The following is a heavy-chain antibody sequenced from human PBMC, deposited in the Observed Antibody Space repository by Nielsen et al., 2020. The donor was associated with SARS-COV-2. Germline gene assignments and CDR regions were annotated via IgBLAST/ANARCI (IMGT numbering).Heavy chain of an antibody. CDR3: ARDYYDSSGYSEYYFDY. J-gene: IGHJ4*02. Sequence: GSLRLSCAASGFTFSSYSMNWVRQAPGKGLEWVSSISSSSSYIYYADSVKGRFTISRDNAKNSLYLQMNSLRAEDTAVYYCARDYYDSSGYSEYYFDYWGQGTLVTVSS. V-gene: IGHV3-21*01. CDR1: GFTFSSYS. D-gene: IGHD3-22*01. CDR2: ISSSSSYI.